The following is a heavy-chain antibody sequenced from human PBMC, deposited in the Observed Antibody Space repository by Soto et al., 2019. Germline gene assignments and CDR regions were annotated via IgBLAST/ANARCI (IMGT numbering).Heavy chain of an antibody. CDR3: ARSYCSRSRCYDYLYYYYMDV. Sequence: EVQLVESGGGLVKPGGSLRLSCAASGFTFSDYTMNWVRQAPGKGLERGSSISSFSSYIYYADSVKGRFTLSRDNAKNSLYLQVNSLRAADAAVYYCARSYCSRSRCYDYLYYYYMDVWGKGNTVTVSS. CDR2: ISSFSSYI. J-gene: IGHJ6*03. CDR1: GFTFSDYT. D-gene: IGHD2-2*01. V-gene: IGHV3-21*01.